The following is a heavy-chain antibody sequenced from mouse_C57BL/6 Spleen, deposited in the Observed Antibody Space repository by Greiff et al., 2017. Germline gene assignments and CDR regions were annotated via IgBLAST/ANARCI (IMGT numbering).Heavy chain of an antibody. CDR1: GYTFTDYN. CDR2: INPNNGGT. V-gene: IGHV1-18*01. Sequence: EVKLQQSGPELVKPGASVKIPCKASGYTFTDYNMDWVKQSHGKSLEWIGDINPNNGGTIYNQKFKGKATLTVDKSSSTAYMELRSLTSEDTAVYYCARYDGYYEDYAMDYWGQGTSVTVSS. CDR3: ARYDGYYEDYAMDY. J-gene: IGHJ4*01. D-gene: IGHD2-3*01.